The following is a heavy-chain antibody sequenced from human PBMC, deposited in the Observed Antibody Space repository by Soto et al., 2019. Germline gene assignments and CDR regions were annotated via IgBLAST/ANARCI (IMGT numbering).Heavy chain of an antibody. D-gene: IGHD6-6*01. CDR3: SRGTSIPASGAY. J-gene: IGHJ4*01. CDR1: GYTFTNYG. V-gene: IGHV1-18*01. Sequence: QVQLVKSGAEVKKPGASVKVSCKASGYTFTNYGINWVRQAPGQGLEWLGWVSAYNGERRYAQRVQDRVIMTTDTSTTTAYMELRSLRVDDTAVYYCSRGTSIPASGAYWGQGTRVTVSS. CDR2: VSAYNGER.